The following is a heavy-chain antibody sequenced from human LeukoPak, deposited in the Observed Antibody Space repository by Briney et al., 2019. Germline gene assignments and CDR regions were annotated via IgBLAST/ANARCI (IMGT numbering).Heavy chain of an antibody. CDR3: AKDSSSLFLQVRWRRVPFFDY. V-gene: IGHV3-23*01. CDR2: ISGSGGST. CDR1: GFPFSSYA. J-gene: IGHJ4*02. D-gene: IGHD6-13*01. Sequence: GGSLRLSCAASGFPFSSYAMSWVRQAPGKGLEWVSAISGSGGSTYYADSLKGRFTISRDNSKNTLYLQMNSLRAEDTAAYYCAKDSSSLFLQVRWRRVPFFDYWGQGTLVTVSS.